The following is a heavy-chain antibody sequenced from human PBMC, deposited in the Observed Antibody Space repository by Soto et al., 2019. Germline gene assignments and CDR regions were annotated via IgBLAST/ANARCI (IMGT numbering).Heavy chain of an antibody. CDR2: IHYSGST. CDR3: ARHGRYCSSTSCYGFDI. Sequence: SETLSLTCTVSGGSISSSSYYWGWIRQPPGKGLEWIGSIHYSGSTDYNPSLKSRITIFVDTSKSQFSLKLSSVTAADTAVYYCARHGRYCSSTSCYGFDIWGQGTMVTVSS. CDR1: GGSISSSSYY. D-gene: IGHD2-2*01. J-gene: IGHJ3*02. V-gene: IGHV4-39*01.